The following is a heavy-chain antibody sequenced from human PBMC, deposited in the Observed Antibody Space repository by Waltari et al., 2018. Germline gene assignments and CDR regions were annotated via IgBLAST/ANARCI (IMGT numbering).Heavy chain of an antibody. CDR1: GGPFSSYA. CDR2: IIPIFGTA. J-gene: IGHJ4*02. Sequence: QVQLVQSGAEVKKPGSSVKVNCKATGGPFSSYALSWVRQAPGQGLEWMGRIIPIFGTANYAQKFQGRVTITADKSTSTAYRELSSLRSEDTAVYYCAILFTTTWRAAPDYWGQGTLVTVSS. V-gene: IGHV1-69*13. D-gene: IGHD2-15*01. CDR3: AILFTTTWRAAPDY.